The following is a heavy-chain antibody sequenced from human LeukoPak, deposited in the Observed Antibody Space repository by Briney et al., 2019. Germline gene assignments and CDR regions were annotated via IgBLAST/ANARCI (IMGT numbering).Heavy chain of an antibody. D-gene: IGHD1-26*01. V-gene: IGHV4-31*03. CDR1: GGSISSGGYY. CDR2: IYYSGST. Sequence: SETLSLTCTVSGGSISSGGYYWSWIRQHPGKGLEWIGYIYYSGSTYYNPSLKSRVTISVDTSKNQFSLKLSSVTAADTAVYYCARSRGSGSYDDNYGMDVWGQGITVTVSS. CDR3: ARSRGSGSYDDNYGMDV. J-gene: IGHJ6*02.